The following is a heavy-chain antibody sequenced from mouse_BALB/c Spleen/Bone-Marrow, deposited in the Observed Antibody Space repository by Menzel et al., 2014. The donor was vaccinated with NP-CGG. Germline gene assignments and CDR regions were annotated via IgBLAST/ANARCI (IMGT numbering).Heavy chain of an antibody. V-gene: IGHV1-63*02. CDR3: AREVRRYFDV. Sequence: VQLQQSGAELVRPGTSVKISCKASGYTFINYWLGWVKQRPGHGLEWIGDIYPGGGCTNYNEKFKGKATLTADTSSSTSYMQLSSLTSEDSAVYFCAREVRRYFDVWGAGTTVTVSS. CDR2: IYPGGGCT. CDR1: GYTFINYW. J-gene: IGHJ1*01. D-gene: IGHD2-14*01.